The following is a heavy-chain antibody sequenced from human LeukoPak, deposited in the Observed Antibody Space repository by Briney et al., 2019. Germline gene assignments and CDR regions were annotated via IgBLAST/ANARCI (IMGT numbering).Heavy chain of an antibody. Sequence: SETLSLTCTVSGGSISSYYWSWIRQPPGRGLEWIGYIYYSGSTNYNPSLKSRVTISVDTSKNQFSRKLSCVTAADTAVYYCARGQLWLDYWGQGTLVTVSS. V-gene: IGHV4-59*01. J-gene: IGHJ4*02. CDR3: ARGQLWLDY. CDR1: GGSISSYY. D-gene: IGHD5-18*01. CDR2: IYYSGST.